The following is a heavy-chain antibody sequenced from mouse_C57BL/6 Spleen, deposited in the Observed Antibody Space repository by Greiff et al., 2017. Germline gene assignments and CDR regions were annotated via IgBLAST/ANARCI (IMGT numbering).Heavy chain of an antibody. D-gene: IGHD3-2*02. CDR1: GYTFTSYW. J-gene: IGHJ3*01. Sequence: QVQLQQPGAELVKPGASVKLSCKASGYTFTSYWMHWVKQRPGQGLEWIGMIHPNSGSTNNNEKFKSKATLTVDKSSSTAYMQLSSLTSEDSAVYYCARPLDSSGPFAYWGQGTLVTVSA. V-gene: IGHV1-64*01. CDR3: ARPLDSSGPFAY. CDR2: IHPNSGST.